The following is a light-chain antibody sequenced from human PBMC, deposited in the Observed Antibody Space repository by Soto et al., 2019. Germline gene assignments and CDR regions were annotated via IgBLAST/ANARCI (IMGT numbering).Light chain of an antibody. J-gene: IGKJ3*01. CDR3: QKYNSALEIT. Sequence: DIQMTQSPSSLSASVGDRVTITCRASQGISNYLVCYQQKPGKDPKLLIYAASTLQSGVPSRFSGSGSGTDFTLTISSLLPEDVATYYCQKYNSALEITFGPGTKVDIK. V-gene: IGKV1-27*01. CDR2: AAS. CDR1: QGISNY.